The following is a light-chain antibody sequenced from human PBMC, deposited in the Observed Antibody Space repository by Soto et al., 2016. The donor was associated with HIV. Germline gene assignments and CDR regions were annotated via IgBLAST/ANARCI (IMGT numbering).Light chain of an antibody. J-gene: IGKJ4*01. V-gene: IGKV1-12*01. CDR2: AAS. CDR1: QDISRW. Sequence: DIQMTQSPSSVSASVGGRVTITCRASQDISRWLAWYQQKPGKAPKLLIFAASTLQSGVPSRFRGSGSGTDFTLTISSLQPEDFATYYCQQATTFPPALTFGGGTKVEI. CDR3: QQATTFPPALT.